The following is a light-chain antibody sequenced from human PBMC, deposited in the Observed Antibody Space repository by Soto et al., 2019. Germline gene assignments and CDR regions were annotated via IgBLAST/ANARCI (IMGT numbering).Light chain of an antibody. CDR3: CSFTSTTTPV. V-gene: IGLV2-14*01. Sequence: QSALAQPASLSGSPGQSITISCTGTSSDIGAYDYVSWFQQHPGKAPKLMISEVNNRPSGVSNRFSGSKSGNTAYLTISALQVASEAQYLFCSFTSTTTPVFGTGPTPPVL. CDR1: SSDIGAYDY. CDR2: EVN. J-gene: IGLJ1*01.